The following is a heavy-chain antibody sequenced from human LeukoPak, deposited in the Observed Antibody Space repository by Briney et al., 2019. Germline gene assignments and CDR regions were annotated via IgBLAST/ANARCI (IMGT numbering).Heavy chain of an antibody. CDR2: ISGSGGST. CDR1: GFTFSSYW. Sequence: GGSLRLSCAASGFTFSSYWMSWVRQAPGKGLEWVSAISGSGGSTYYADSVKGRFTTSRDNSKNTLYLQMNSLRAEDTAVYYCAKDQGGWFDPWGQGTLVTVSS. J-gene: IGHJ5*02. CDR3: AKDQGGWFDP. V-gene: IGHV3-23*01. D-gene: IGHD2-15*01.